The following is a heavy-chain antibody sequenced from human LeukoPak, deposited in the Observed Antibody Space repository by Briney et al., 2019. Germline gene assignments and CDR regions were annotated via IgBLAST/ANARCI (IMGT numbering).Heavy chain of an antibody. Sequence: GGSLRLSCAASVFTFSSYSIHWVRQAPGKGLEWVSYISSSSTIYYADSVKGRFTISRDNAKNSLYLQMNSLRDEDTAVYYCARNVPATAGQPLDYWGQGTLVTVSS. CDR3: ARNVPATAGQPLDY. J-gene: IGHJ4*02. D-gene: IGHD2-2*01. CDR1: VFTFSSYS. CDR2: ISSSSTI. V-gene: IGHV3-48*02.